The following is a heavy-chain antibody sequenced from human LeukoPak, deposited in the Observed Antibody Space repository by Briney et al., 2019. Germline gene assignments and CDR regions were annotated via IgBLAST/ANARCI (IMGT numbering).Heavy chain of an antibody. CDR2: FSTSGST. Sequence: SETLSLTCSVSGDSISYFYWSWIRQAAGKGLEWIGRFSTSGSTDYNASLKSRVTMSVDTSKNQFSLKLSSVTAADTAVYYCARGYQLQPDAFDIWGQGTMVTVSS. V-gene: IGHV4-4*07. CDR3: ARGYQLQPDAFDI. J-gene: IGHJ3*02. D-gene: IGHD2-2*01. CDR1: GDSISYFY.